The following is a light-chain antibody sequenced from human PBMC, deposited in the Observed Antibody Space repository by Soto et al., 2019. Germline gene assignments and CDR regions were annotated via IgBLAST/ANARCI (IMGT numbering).Light chain of an antibody. CDR3: QKYCPTPT. J-gene: IGKJ1*01. Sequence: DIVVTQSPDSLAVSLGERATINCKSSQRVLYSSNNRNYLAWYQQKAGQPPKLLIYWASTRESGVPDRFSGSGSGTDFTITSISLQADDVAAYYCQKYCPTPTFSQGTKV. CDR1: QRVLYSSNNRNY. V-gene: IGKV4-1*01. CDR2: WAS.